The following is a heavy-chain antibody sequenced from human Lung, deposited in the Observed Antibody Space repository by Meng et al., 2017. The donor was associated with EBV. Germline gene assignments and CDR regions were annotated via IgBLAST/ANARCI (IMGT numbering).Heavy chain of an antibody. J-gene: IGHJ5*02. CDR2: INPNSGGT. V-gene: IGHV1-2*06. CDR3: ARDTSNWFNP. CDR1: GGTFSSYA. Sequence: QGQLVQSGAGVKKPGSSVKVSCKASGGTFSSYAISWVRQAPGQGLEWMGRINPNSGGTNYAQKFQGRVTMTRDTSISTAYMELSRLRSDDTAVYYCARDTSNWFNPWGQGTLVTVSS.